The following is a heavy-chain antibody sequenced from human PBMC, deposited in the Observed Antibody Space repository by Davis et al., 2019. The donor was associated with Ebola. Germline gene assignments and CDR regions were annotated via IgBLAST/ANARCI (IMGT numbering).Heavy chain of an antibody. CDR1: GFTFSSYA. J-gene: IGHJ4*02. Sequence: GESLKISCAASGFTFSSYAMRWVRQAPGKGLEWVSAISGSGGSTYYADSVKGRFTISSDNSKNTLYLQMNSLRAEDTAVYYCARGDYDYVWGSYRPQTFDYWGQGTLVTVSS. D-gene: IGHD3-16*02. CDR2: ISGSGGST. V-gene: IGHV3-23*01. CDR3: ARGDYDYVWGSYRPQTFDY.